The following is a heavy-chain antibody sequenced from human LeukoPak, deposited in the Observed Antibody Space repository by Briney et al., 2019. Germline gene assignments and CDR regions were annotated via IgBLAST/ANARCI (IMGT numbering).Heavy chain of an antibody. V-gene: IGHV4-59*01. J-gene: IGHJ3*02. CDR1: GGSISSYY. D-gene: IGHD3-22*01. Sequence: PSETLSLTCTVSGGSISSYYWSWIRQPPGKGLEWIGYIYYSGSTNYNPSLKSRVTISVDTSKNQFSLKLSSVTAADTAVYYCARGIDSSGYYYGRAFDIWGKGTMVTVSS. CDR2: IYYSGST. CDR3: ARGIDSSGYYYGRAFDI.